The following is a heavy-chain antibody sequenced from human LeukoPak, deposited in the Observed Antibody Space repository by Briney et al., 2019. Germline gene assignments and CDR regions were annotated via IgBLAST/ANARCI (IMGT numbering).Heavy chain of an antibody. D-gene: IGHD5-18*01. CDR2: ISYDGSNK. Sequence: PGGSLRLSCAVSGFTFSSYAMHWVRQAPGKGLEWVAVISYDGSNKYYADSVKGRFTISRDNSKSTLYLQMNSLRAEDTALYYCAKQQGALIQQWYFDYWGQGTLVTVSS. V-gene: IGHV3-30*04. CDR1: GFTFSSYA. J-gene: IGHJ4*02. CDR3: AKQQGALIQQWYFDY.